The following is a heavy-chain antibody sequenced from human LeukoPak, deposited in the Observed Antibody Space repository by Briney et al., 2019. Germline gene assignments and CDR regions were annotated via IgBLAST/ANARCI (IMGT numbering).Heavy chain of an antibody. V-gene: IGHV4-59*01. CDR3: ASEYRSDSYFDL. CDR2: MYYSGST. Sequence: SETLSLTCTVSGGSISSYYWSWIRQPPGKGLEWIGYMYYSGSTYYNPSLKSRVTISIDTSKNQFSLRLNSVTAAGTAVYYCASEYRSDSYFDLWGRGTLVTVSS. D-gene: IGHD6-19*01. J-gene: IGHJ2*01. CDR1: GGSISSYY.